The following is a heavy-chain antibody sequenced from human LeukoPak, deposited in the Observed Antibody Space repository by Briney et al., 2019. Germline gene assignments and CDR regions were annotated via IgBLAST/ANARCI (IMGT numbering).Heavy chain of an antibody. Sequence: PSETLSLTCTVSTGSISSSSYYWGWFRQPPGKGLEWIGCIYYSGDTYYTPSLKSRATISLDTSNTQFSLRLSSVTAADTAVYYCAREVNYGDYGDNAFDIWGQGTMVTVSS. CDR1: TGSISSSSYY. CDR3: AREVNYGDYGDNAFDI. V-gene: IGHV4-39*07. J-gene: IGHJ3*02. D-gene: IGHD4-17*01. CDR2: IYYSGDT.